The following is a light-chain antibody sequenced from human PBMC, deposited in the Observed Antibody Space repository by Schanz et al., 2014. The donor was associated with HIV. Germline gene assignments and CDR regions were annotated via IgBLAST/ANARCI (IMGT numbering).Light chain of an antibody. J-gene: IGKJ3*01. CDR1: QNIGNS. CDR2: SAS. V-gene: IGKV1-5*03. CDR3: QNYNTALFT. Sequence: DIQMTQSPSTLSASVGDRVTITCRASQNIGNSLAWFQVKPGRAPKLLIYSASSLQTGVPSTFSGTGSGTEFTLTISSLQPEDVGTFYCQNYNTALFTFGPGTTVDLK.